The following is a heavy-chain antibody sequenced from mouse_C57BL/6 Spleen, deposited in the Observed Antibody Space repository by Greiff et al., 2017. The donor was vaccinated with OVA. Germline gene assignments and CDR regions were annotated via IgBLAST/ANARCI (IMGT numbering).Heavy chain of an antibody. CDR3: ARPYYDYDAWFAY. J-gene: IGHJ3*01. CDR2: ISSGSSTM. CDR1: GFTFSDYG. V-gene: IGHV5-17*01. D-gene: IGHD2-4*01. Sequence: EVKLVESGGGLVKPGGSLKLSCAASGFTFSDYGMHWVRQAPEKGLEWVAYISSGSSTMYYADTVKGRFTISRDNAKNTLFLQMTSLRSEDTAMYYCARPYYDYDAWFAYWGQGTLVTVSA.